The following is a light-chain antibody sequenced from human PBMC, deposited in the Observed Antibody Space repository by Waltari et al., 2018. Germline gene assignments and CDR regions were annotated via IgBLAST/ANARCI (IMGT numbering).Light chain of an antibody. CDR1: PALSNY. CDR2: AAS. Sequence: EIVLTQSPGTLSVSPGETATLSCRASPALSNYLGWYQQTPGQPPRLLIDAASNRAPGVPARCSGSGSGTDFTLTISSLEPEDFGVYYCQQRVSWPVTFGQGTKLEIK. V-gene: IGKV3-11*01. CDR3: QQRVSWPVT. J-gene: IGKJ2*01.